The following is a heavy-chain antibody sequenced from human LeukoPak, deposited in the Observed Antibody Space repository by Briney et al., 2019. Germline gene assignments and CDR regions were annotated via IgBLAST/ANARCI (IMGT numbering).Heavy chain of an antibody. CDR3: ARGYSGYEIDY. J-gene: IGHJ4*02. CDR1: GGSISSGGYY. Sequence: PSETLSLTCTVSGGSISSGGYYWSWIRQHPGKGLEWIGYIYYSGSTYYNPSLKSRVTISVDTSKNQFSLKLSSVTAADTAAYYCARGYSGYEIDYWGQGTLVTVSS. V-gene: IGHV4-31*03. CDR2: IYYSGST. D-gene: IGHD5-12*01.